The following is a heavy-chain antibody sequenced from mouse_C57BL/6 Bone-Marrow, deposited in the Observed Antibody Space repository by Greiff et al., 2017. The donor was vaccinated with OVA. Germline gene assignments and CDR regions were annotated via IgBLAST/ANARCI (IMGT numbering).Heavy chain of an antibody. CDR3: ARDYYGSSYKAY. D-gene: IGHD1-1*01. CDR1: GYTFTSYW. V-gene: IGHV1-69*01. Sequence: VQLQQPGAELVMPGASVKLSCKASGYTFTSYWMHWVKQRPGQGLEWIGEIDPSDSYTNYNQKFTGKSTLTVDKSSSTAYMQLSSLTSEDSAVYYCARDYYGSSYKAYWGQGTLVTVSA. J-gene: IGHJ3*01. CDR2: IDPSDSYT.